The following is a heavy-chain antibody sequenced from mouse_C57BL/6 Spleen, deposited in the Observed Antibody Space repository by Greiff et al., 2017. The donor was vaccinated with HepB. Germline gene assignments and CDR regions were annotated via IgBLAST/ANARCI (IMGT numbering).Heavy chain of an antibody. CDR1: GFTFSDYG. CDR2: ISSGSSTI. J-gene: IGHJ2*01. Sequence: EVQLVESGGGLVKPGGSLKLSCAASGFTFSDYGMHWVRQAPEKGLEWVAYISSGSSTIYYADTVKGRFTISRDNAKNTLFLQMTSLRSEDTAMYYCARTAYGSSFYYFDYWGQGTTLTVSS. CDR3: ARTAYGSSFYYFDY. D-gene: IGHD1-1*01. V-gene: IGHV5-17*01.